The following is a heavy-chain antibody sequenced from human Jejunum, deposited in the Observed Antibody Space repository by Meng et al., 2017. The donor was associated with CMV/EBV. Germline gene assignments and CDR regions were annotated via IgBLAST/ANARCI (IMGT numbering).Heavy chain of an antibody. CDR1: GFPFSTYW. J-gene: IGHJ6*02. CDR2: INGDGSST. D-gene: IGHD5-24*01. V-gene: IGHV3-74*01. CDR3: ARDARDYHGMDV. Sequence: AASGFPFSTYWMHWVRQAPGKGLVWVSRINGDGSSTAYADSVKGRFTISRDNAKNTLYLQMNSLRAEDTAVYYCARDARDYHGMDVWGQGTTVTVSS.